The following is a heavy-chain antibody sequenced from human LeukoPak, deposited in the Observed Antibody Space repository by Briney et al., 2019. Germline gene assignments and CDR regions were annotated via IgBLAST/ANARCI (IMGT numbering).Heavy chain of an antibody. J-gene: IGHJ4*02. CDR2: ISWDGGST. Sequence: GGSLRLSCAASGFTFDDYTMHWVRQAPGKGLEWVSLISWDGGSTYYADSVKGRFTISRDNSKNSLYLQMNSLRAEDTALYYCARGGYGDYGGPFDYWGQGTLVTVSS. V-gene: IGHV3-43D*03. CDR1: GFTFDDYT. D-gene: IGHD4-17*01. CDR3: ARGGYGDYGGPFDY.